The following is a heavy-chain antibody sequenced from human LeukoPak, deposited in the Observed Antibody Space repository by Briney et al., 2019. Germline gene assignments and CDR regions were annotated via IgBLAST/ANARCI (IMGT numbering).Heavy chain of an antibody. J-gene: IGHJ4*02. CDR2: IYYSGST. D-gene: IGHD4/OR15-4a*01. V-gene: IGHV4-59*11. CDR1: GGSISSHY. Sequence: SETLSLTCTVSGGSISSHYWSWIRQPPGKGLEWIGYIYYSGSTNYNPSLKSRVTISVDTSKNQFSLKLSSVTAADTAVYYCARGAHGDYWGQGTLVTASS. CDR3: ARGAHGDY.